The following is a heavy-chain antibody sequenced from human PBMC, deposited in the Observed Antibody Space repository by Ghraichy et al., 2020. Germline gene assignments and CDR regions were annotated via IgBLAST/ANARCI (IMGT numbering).Heavy chain of an antibody. CDR1: GYTFTSYG. CDR2: ISAYNGNT. D-gene: IGHD2-2*03. CDR3: ARARRPIGYCSSTSCYADAFDI. J-gene: IGHJ3*02. Sequence: ASVKLSCKASGYTFTSYGISWVRQTPGQGLEWMGWISAYNGNTNYAQKLQGRVTMTTDTSTSTAYMELRSLRSDDTAVYYCARARRPIGYCSSTSCYADAFDIWGQGTMVTVSS. V-gene: IGHV1-18*04.